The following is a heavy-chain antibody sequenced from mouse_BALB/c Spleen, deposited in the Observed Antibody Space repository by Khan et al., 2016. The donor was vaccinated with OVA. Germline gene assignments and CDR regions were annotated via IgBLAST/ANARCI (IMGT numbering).Heavy chain of an antibody. Sequence: VELVESGPGLVAPSQRLSITCTISGFSLTNYGVHWVRQPPGKGLEWLVLMWSDGSTTYNSALKSRLTISKDNPKSPVFLKMNSIQTDDTAMYFGARQPYYRYNVMSYWGQGTSVTVSS. D-gene: IGHD2-10*01. CDR2: MWSDGST. CDR1: GFSLTNYG. V-gene: IGHV2-6-1*01. CDR3: ARQPYYRYNVMSY. J-gene: IGHJ4*01.